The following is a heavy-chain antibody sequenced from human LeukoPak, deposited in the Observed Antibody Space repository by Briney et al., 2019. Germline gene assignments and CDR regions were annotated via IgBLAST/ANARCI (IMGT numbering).Heavy chain of an antibody. J-gene: IGHJ4*02. Sequence: SETLSLTCAVYGGSFSGYYWSWIRQPPGKGLEWIGEINYSGSTNYNPSLKSRVTISVDTSKNQFSLKLSSVTAADTAVYYCARESESVVTGRRTFYWGQGTLVTVSS. CDR2: INYSGST. V-gene: IGHV4-34*01. CDR1: GGSFSGYY. D-gene: IGHD3-22*01. CDR3: ARESESVVTGRRTFY.